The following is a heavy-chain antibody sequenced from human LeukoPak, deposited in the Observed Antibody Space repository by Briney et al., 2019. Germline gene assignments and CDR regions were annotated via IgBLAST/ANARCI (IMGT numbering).Heavy chain of an antibody. CDR2: ISGSGSTS. J-gene: IGHJ4*02. D-gene: IGHD3-10*01. CDR1: GFPFSSHA. CDR3: AKDQRGYYQPIDY. Sequence: GGSLRLSCAASGFPFSSHAMRWVRQAPGRGLECVSAISGSGSTSYYADSVKGRFTISRDNSKNTLYLQMTSLRAEDTAVYYCAKDQRGYYQPIDYWGQGILVIVSS. V-gene: IGHV3-23*01.